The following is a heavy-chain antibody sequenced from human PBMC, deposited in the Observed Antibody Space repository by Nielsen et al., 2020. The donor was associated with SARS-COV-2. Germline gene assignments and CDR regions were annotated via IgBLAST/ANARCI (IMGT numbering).Heavy chain of an antibody. Sequence: GESLKISCETSGYTFTTYWIGWVRQMPGKGLEWMGVIYPDDSDTRYSPSFQGHVTISADKSISTIYLQWRSLKASDSAMYYCAKEGRDDSGTERRGMDVWGRGTTVTVSS. CDR1: GYTFTTYW. CDR2: IYPDDSDT. J-gene: IGHJ6*02. CDR3: AKEGRDDSGTERRGMDV. D-gene: IGHD3-10*01. V-gene: IGHV5-51*01.